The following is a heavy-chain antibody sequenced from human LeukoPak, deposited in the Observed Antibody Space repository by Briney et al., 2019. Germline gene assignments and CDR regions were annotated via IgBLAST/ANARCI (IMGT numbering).Heavy chain of an antibody. CDR3: ARDRGSGSRTPLFDY. CDR2: ISYDGSNK. CDR1: GFTFSSYA. V-gene: IGHV3-30*04. D-gene: IGHD3-10*01. J-gene: IGHJ4*02. Sequence: AGGSLRLSCAASGFTFSSYAMHWVRQAPGKGLEWVAVISYDGSNKYYADSVKGRFTISRDNSKNTLYLQMNSLRAEDTAVYYCARDRGSGSRTPLFDYWGQGTLVTVSS.